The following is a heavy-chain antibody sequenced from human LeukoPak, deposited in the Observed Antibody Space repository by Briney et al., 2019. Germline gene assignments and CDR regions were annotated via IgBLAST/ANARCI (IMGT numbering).Heavy chain of an antibody. D-gene: IGHD6-19*01. CDR3: AKDKRRQSSGYQFDY. CDR2: IRYDGSNK. V-gene: IGHV3-30*02. Sequence: PGGSLRLSCAASGFTFSSYGMHWVRQAPGKGLEWVAFIRYDGSNKYYADSVKGRFTISRDNSKNTLYLQMNSLRAEDTAVYYCAKDKRRQSSGYQFDYWGQGTLVTVSS. CDR1: GFTFSSYG. J-gene: IGHJ4*02.